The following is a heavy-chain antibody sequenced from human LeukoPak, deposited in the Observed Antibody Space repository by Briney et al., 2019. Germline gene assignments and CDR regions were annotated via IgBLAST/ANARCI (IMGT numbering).Heavy chain of an antibody. V-gene: IGHV4-39*07. CDR2: IYYSGST. Sequence: SETLSLTCTVSGGSISSSSYYWGWIRQPPGKGLEWIGSIYYSGSTYYNPSLKSRVTISVDTSKNQFSLKLSSVTAADTAVYYCATEGIVAYCGGDCYWDWGQGTLVTVSS. CDR3: ATEGIVAYCGGDCYWD. CDR1: GGSISSSSYY. D-gene: IGHD2-21*02. J-gene: IGHJ4*02.